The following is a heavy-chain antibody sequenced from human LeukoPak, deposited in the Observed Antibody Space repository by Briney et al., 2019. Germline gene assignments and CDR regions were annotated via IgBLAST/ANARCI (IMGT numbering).Heavy chain of an antibody. CDR2: ISHTGSTM. J-gene: IGHJ3*02. CDR1: GFSFSSYS. V-gene: IGHV3-48*04. CDR3: ARDTGSIAPGTIVGATGDAFDI. Sequence: GGSLRLSCAASGFSFSSYSLNWVRQAPGKGLEWVSYISHTGSTMSYADSVKGRFTISRDNARNSLYLQMNSLRVEDTAVYYCARDTGSIAPGTIVGATGDAFDIWGQGTMVTVSS. D-gene: IGHD1-26*01.